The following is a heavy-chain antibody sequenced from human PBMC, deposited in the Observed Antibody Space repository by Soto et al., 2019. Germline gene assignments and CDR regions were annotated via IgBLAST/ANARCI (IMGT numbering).Heavy chain of an antibody. CDR3: ARAYVLLKFGELIPDWFNP. J-gene: IGHJ5*02. V-gene: IGHV4-30-2*01. CDR1: GGSISSGVYS. D-gene: IGHD3-10*01. CDR2: IYHSGST. Sequence: SETLSLTCAVSGGSISSGVYSWSWIRHPPGNGLEWIGYIYHSGSTFYNPSLKSRVTILVDRSKNQFSLKLYSVTAADTAVYFCARAYVLLKFGELIPDWFNPWGQGTMITV.